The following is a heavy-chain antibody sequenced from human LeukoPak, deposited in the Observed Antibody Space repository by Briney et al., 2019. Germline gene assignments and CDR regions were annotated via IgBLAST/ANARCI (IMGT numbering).Heavy chain of an antibody. CDR1: GFTFSNYW. CDR3: ATSNWGSNY. CDR2: IKQDGSEK. Sequence: PGGSLRLSCAASGFTFSNYWISWFRQAPGKGLEWLANIKQDGSEKYYVDSVKGRFTISRDNAKNSVHLQMYNLRAEDTAVYYCATSNWGSNYWGQGTLVTVSS. D-gene: IGHD7-27*01. J-gene: IGHJ4*02. V-gene: IGHV3-7*01.